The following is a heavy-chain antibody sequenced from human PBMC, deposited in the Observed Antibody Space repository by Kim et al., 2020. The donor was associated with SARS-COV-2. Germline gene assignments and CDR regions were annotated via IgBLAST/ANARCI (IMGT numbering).Heavy chain of an antibody. CDR3: TTPVDSRGYYRDY. CDR1: GFTFSYAW. CDR2: IKSKTDIGTT. J-gene: IGHJ4*02. V-gene: IGHV3-15*01. D-gene: IGHD3-22*01. Sequence: GGSLRLSCVASGFTFSYAWMSWVRQAPGKGLEWVAGIKSKTDIGTTDYATPVKGRFTISRDDSKNTLYLQMNSLKTEDTAVYYCTTPVDSRGYYRDYWGQGTLVTVSS.